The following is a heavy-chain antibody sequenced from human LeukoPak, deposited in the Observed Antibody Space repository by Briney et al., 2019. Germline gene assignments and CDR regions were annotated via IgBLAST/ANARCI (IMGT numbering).Heavy chain of an antibody. J-gene: IGHJ4*02. CDR2: IKKDGSAK. V-gene: IGHV3-7*01. Sequence: GGSLRLSCAASGFTFSNYWMSWVRQAPGKGLEWVANIKKDGSAKYYVDSVKGRFTISRDNAKNSVYLQLNSLRAEDTAVYFCARDLSTVTAFDYWGQGTLVTVSS. CDR1: GFTFSNYW. CDR3: ARDLSTVTAFDY. D-gene: IGHD2-21*02.